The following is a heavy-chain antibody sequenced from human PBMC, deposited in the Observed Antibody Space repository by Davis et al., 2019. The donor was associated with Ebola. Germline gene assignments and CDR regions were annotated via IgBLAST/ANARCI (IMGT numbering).Heavy chain of an antibody. V-gene: IGHV3-30*04. CDR3: AKEKTGTILY. D-gene: IGHD1-7*01. CDR1: RFTFSSYA. Sequence: GESLKISCAASRFTFSSYAMHWVRQAPGKGLEWVAIISYDGSDEYYADSVKGRFTISRDNSKNTLYLQMDSLRAEDTAVYYCAKEKTGTILYWSQGTLVTVSS. J-gene: IGHJ4*02. CDR2: ISYDGSDE.